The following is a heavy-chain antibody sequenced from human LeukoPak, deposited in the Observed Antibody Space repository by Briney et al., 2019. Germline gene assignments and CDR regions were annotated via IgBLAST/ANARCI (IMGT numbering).Heavy chain of an antibody. J-gene: IGHJ6*04. CDR1: GFTFSSYA. D-gene: IGHD3-10*01. CDR2: ISGSGGST. V-gene: IGHV3-23*01. Sequence: PGGSLRLSCAASGFTFSSYAMSWVRQAPGKGLEWVSAISGSGGSTYYADSVKGRFTISRDNSKNTLYLQMNSLRAEDTAVYYCAKDLVWFGEGKLRDVWGKGTTVTDSS. CDR3: AKDLVWFGEGKLRDV.